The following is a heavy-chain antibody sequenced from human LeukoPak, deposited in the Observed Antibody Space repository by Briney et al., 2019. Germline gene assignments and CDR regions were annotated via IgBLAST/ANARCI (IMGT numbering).Heavy chain of an antibody. CDR3: AKFRSPQIRSLEWLFSD. D-gene: IGHD3-3*01. V-gene: IGHV3-23*01. J-gene: IGHJ4*02. Sequence: PGGSLRLSCAASGFTFSSYWMSWVRQAPGKGLEWVAAISAGGDSTYYADSVKGRFTISRDNSKNTLYLQMNSLRVEGTAVFYCAKFRSPQIRSLEWLFSDWGQGTLVTVSS. CDR1: GFTFSSYW. CDR2: ISAGGDST.